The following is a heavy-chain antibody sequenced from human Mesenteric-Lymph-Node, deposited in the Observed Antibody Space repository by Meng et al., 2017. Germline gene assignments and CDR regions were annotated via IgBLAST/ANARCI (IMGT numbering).Heavy chain of an antibody. J-gene: IGHJ4*02. CDR2: ISDTGVGR. CDR1: GFTFSRYS. CDR3: TTDGAGYNYDY. D-gene: IGHD5-24*01. V-gene: IGHV3-64*01. Sequence: GASLKISCAASGFTFSRYSMHWVRQAPRKGLEFVSAISDTGVGRDYASSVKGRFTISRDYPNNMLYLQMGSLRSEDTAVYYCTTDGAGYNYDYWGLGKVVTVSS.